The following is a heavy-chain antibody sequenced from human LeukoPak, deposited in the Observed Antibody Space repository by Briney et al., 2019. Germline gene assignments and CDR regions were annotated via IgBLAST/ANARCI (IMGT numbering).Heavy chain of an antibody. Sequence: GGSLRLSCAASGFTFSSYAMSWVRQAPGMGLEWVSAIGGSDGNTYYADSVKGRFTISRDNSKNTLYLQMSSLRAEDTAVYHCAKSPPDNYHYYYGMDVWGQGTTVTVSS. CDR1: GFTFSSYA. CDR3: AKSPPDNYHYYYGMDV. D-gene: IGHD5-24*01. V-gene: IGHV3-23*01. CDR2: IGGSDGNT. J-gene: IGHJ6*02.